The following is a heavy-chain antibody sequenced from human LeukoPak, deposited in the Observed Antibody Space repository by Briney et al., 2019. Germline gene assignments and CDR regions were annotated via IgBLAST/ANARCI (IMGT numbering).Heavy chain of an antibody. J-gene: IGHJ5*02. CDR1: EFTFSSYG. CDR3: AKDPGIAVAGSSGWFDP. Sequence: GGSLRLSCAASEFTFSSYGMHWVRRAPGKGLEWVALIWYDGSNKYYADSVKGRFTISRDNSKNTLYLQMNSLRAEDTAVYYCAKDPGIAVAGSSGWFDPWGQGTLVTVSS. D-gene: IGHD6-19*01. CDR2: IWYDGSNK. V-gene: IGHV3-30*02.